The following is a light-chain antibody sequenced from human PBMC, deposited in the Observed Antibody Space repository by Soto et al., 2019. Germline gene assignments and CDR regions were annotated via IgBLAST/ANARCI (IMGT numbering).Light chain of an antibody. J-gene: IGLJ2*01. CDR2: EVS. V-gene: IGLV2-14*03. CDR3: SSYTGTTTDVI. CDR1: SSDVGTYNY. Sequence: QSALTQPASVSGSPGQSITISRTGTSSDVGTYNYVSWYQQHPGKAPQLLIYEVSNRPSGVSNRFSGSKSGNTASLTISGLQAEDEADYFCSSYTGTTTDVIFGGGTKLTVL.